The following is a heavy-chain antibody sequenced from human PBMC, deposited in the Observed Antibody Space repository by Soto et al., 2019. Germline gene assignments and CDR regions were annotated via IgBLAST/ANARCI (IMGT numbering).Heavy chain of an antibody. CDR2: IYYSGST. CDR3: ARHLSDPLHQLLWNWFDP. J-gene: IGHJ5*02. D-gene: IGHD2-2*01. Sequence: SETLSLTCDVYGGSFSGYIWTWIRQTPGKGLQFIGYIYYSGSTNYNPSLKSRVTISVDTSNNHFSLKLSSVTAADTAFYYCARHLSDPLHQLLWNWFDPWGQGTLVTVSS. CDR1: GGSFSGYI. V-gene: IGHV4-59*01.